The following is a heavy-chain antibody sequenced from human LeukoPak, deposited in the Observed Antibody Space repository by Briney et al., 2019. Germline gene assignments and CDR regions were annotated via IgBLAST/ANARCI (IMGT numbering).Heavy chain of an antibody. D-gene: IGHD1-1*01. CDR3: ARFTTGTAAIDY. CDR1: GYTFTGYY. CDR2: INPNSGGT. J-gene: IGHJ4*02. Sequence: ASVTVSCTASGYTFTGYYMHWVRQAPGQGLGWMGWINPNSGGTNYAQKFQGWVTMTRDTSISTAYMELSRLRSDDTAVYYCARFTTGTAAIDYWGQGTLVTVSS. V-gene: IGHV1-2*04.